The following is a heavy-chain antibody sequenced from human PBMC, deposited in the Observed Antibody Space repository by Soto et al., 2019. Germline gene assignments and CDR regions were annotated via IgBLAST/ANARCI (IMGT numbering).Heavy chain of an antibody. CDR3: ASAVVTGTMTPFDY. Sequence: QVQLQESGPGLVKPSGTLSLTCAVSGGSISSSNWWSWVRQPPGKGLEWIGEIYHRGSPHYNPSLTRLVTISVDKSKNQLSLQLRSVTAADTAVYYCASAVVTGTMTPFDYWGQGTLVTVSS. D-gene: IGHD1-20*01. CDR1: GGSISSSNW. V-gene: IGHV4-4*02. J-gene: IGHJ4*02. CDR2: IYHRGSP.